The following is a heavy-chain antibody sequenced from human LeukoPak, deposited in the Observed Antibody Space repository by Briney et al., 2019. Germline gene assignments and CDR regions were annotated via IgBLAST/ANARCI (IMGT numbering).Heavy chain of an antibody. J-gene: IGHJ4*02. V-gene: IGHV1-18*01. Sequence: EASVKVSCKASGYTFTSYDINWVRQATGQGLEWVGWISTYNGNTFYAQKFEGRVSMTTDTSTNTVYMDLRSLRSDDTAVYYCARDLEHCRNIICSNSAYWGQGTLVTVSS. CDR1: GYTFTSYD. CDR3: ARDLEHCRNIICSNSAY. CDR2: ISTYNGNT. D-gene: IGHD2-2*01.